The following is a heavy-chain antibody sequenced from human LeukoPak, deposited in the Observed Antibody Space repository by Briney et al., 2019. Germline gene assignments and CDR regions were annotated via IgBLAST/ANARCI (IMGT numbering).Heavy chain of an antibody. D-gene: IGHD6-19*01. J-gene: IGHJ3*02. CDR1: GFTFDDYA. V-gene: IGHV3-9*01. CDR3: ATDLSSASDTFHI. Sequence: PGGSLRLSCAASGFTFDDYAMHWVRQAPGKGLEWVSGISWNSGSIGYADSVKGRFTISRDNAKNSLYLQMNSLRPEDTDLYYCATDLSSASDTFHIWGQGTMVTVSS. CDR2: ISWNSGSI.